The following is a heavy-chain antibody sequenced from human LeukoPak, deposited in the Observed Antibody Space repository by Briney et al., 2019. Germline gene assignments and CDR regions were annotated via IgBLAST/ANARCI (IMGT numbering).Heavy chain of an antibody. J-gene: IGHJ6*04. CDR2: ISSSSSYI. CDR1: GFTFSSYS. D-gene: IGHD3-3*01. Sequence: GGSLRLSCAASGFTFSSYSMNWVRQAPGKGLEWVSSISSSSSYIYYADSVKGRFTISRDNAKNSLYLQMNSLRAEDTAVYYCARDKEYYDFWSGYLTDVWGKGTTVTVSS. CDR3: ARDKEYYDFWSGYLTDV. V-gene: IGHV3-21*01.